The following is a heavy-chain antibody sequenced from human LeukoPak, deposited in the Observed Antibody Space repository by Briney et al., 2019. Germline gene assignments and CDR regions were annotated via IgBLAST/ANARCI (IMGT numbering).Heavy chain of an antibody. D-gene: IGHD2-15*01. Sequence: ASVKVSCKVSGYTLTELSMHWVRQAPGKGLEWMGGFDPEDGETIYAQKFQGRVTMTEDTSTDTAYMELSSLRSEHTAVYYCPREWPGGVVVAATEWFDPWGQGTLVTVSS. J-gene: IGHJ5*02. V-gene: IGHV1-24*01. CDR2: FDPEDGET. CDR1: GYTLTELS. CDR3: PREWPGGVVVAATEWFDP.